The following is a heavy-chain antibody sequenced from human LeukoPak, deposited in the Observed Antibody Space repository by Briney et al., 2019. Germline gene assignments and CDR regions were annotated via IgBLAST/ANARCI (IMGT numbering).Heavy chain of an antibody. Sequence: PGGSLRLSCTASGFTFNSYAMHWVRQAPSKGLEWVAVISYDGSNKYYADSVKGRFTISRDNSKNTLYLQMNSLRAEDTAVYYCARDPGSYSFDYWGQGTLVTVSS. J-gene: IGHJ4*02. V-gene: IGHV3-30-3*01. CDR1: GFTFNSYA. CDR3: ARDPGSYSFDY. D-gene: IGHD1-1*01. CDR2: ISYDGSNK.